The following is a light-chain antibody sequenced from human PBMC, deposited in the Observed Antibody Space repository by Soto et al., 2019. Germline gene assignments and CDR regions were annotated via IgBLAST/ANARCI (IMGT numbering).Light chain of an antibody. CDR1: QSVSSN. CDR2: GAS. Sequence: EIVMTQSPATLSVSPGERATLSCRASQSVSSNLAWYQLKPGQAPRLLIYGASTRATGIPARFSGSGSGTEFTLTISSLQSEDFAVYYCQQYNNWLGVTFGGGTKVEIK. J-gene: IGKJ4*01. V-gene: IGKV3-15*01. CDR3: QQYNNWLGVT.